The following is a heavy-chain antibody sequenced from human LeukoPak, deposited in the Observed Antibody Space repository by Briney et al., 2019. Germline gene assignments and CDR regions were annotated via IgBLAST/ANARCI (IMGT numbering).Heavy chain of an antibody. J-gene: IGHJ4*02. Sequence: PSETLSLTCAVSGYSVSSGYYWGWIRQPPGKGLEWVGSIYHSGSTYYNPSLKSRVTISVDTPKNQFSLNLSSVTAADTGVYYCARHGIGIVVVPAAIVGESDYWGQGTLVTVSS. CDR1: GYSVSSGYY. D-gene: IGHD2-2*01. CDR2: IYHSGST. CDR3: ARHGIGIVVVPAAIVGESDY. V-gene: IGHV4-38-2*01.